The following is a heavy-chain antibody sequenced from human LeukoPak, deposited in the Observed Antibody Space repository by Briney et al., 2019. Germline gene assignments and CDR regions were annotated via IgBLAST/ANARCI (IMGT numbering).Heavy chain of an antibody. Sequence: GGSLRLSCAASGFTFSTFSMTWVRQAPGKGLEWVANIKQDGRDAYYMASVMGRFTISRYNAKNSLYLQMNILRAEDTALYYCATGSIWSNYDFYMGVWGLGTPVTVSS. D-gene: IGHD6-13*01. J-gene: IGHJ6*03. CDR2: IKQDGRDA. CDR3: ATGSIWSNYDFYMGV. V-gene: IGHV3-7*01. CDR1: GFTFSTFS.